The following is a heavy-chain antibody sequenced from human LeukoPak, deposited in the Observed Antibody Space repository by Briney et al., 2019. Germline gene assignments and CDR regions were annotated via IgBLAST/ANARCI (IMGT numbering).Heavy chain of an antibody. V-gene: IGHV1-2*02. CDR2: INPNSGGT. CDR3: ARGIAAAGTHREPFDY. CDR1: GYTFTGYY. Sequence: ASVKVSCKASGYTFTGYYMHWVRQAPGQGLEWMGWINPNSGGTNYAQKFQGRVTMTRDTSISTAYMELSRLRSDDTAVYYCARGIAAAGTHREPFDYWGQGTLVTVSS. D-gene: IGHD6-13*01. J-gene: IGHJ4*02.